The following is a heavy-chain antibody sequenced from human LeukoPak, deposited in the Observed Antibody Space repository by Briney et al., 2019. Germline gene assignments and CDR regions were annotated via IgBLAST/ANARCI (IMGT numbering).Heavy chain of an antibody. CDR1: GFTFSSYW. V-gene: IGHV3-7*01. CDR3: ARARGAVAAPFNY. J-gene: IGHJ4*02. Sequence: GGSLRLSCAASGFTFSSYWMSWVRQAPGKGLEWVANIKQDGSEKYYVDSVKGRFTISRDNAKNSLYLQMNSLRAEDTAVYYCARARGAVAAPFNYWGQGTLVTVSS. CDR2: IKQDGSEK. D-gene: IGHD6-19*01.